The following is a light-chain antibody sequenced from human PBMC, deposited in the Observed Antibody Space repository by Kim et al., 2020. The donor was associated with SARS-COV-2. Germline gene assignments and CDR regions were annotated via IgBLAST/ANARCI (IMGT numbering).Light chain of an antibody. J-gene: IGKJ4*01. CDR2: GAS. V-gene: IGKV3-15*01. CDR3: QQYNNWPLT. CDR1: QSVSSN. Sequence: VSPGERATLSCRASQSVSSNLAWYQQQPGQAPRLLIYGASTRATGIPARFSGSGSGTEFTLTISSLQSEDFAVYYCQQYNNWPLTLGGGSKVDIK.